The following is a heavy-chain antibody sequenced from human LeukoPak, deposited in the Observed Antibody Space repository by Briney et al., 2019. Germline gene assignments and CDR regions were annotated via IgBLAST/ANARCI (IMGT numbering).Heavy chain of an antibody. D-gene: IGHD6-13*01. Sequence: GRSLRLSCAASGFTFSSYAMSWVRQAPGNRLELVLAISGSGGSTYYADSVKGRFTISRDNSKNTLYLQMNSLRAEDTAVYYCAKGSGYSSSWYYPDYWGQGTLVTVSS. V-gene: IGHV3-23*01. J-gene: IGHJ4*01. CDR2: ISGSGGST. CDR1: GFTFSSYA. CDR3: AKGSGYSSSWYYPDY.